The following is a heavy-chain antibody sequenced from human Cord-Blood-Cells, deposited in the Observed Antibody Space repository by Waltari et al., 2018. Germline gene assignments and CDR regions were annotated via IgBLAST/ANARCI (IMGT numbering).Heavy chain of an antibody. CDR2: IKQDGSEK. CDR3: AGVTGRGWYYFDY. Sequence: EVQLVESGGGLVQPGGSLRPSCAASGFTFSSYWMSWVRQAPGQGLEWVANIKQDGSEKDCVDAVKGRFTLSGAKAKKSVYVQMNSRRAEDTAVDYCAGVTGRGWYYFDYWGQGTLVTVSS. V-gene: IGHV3-7*04. J-gene: IGHJ4*02. CDR1: GFTFSSYW. D-gene: IGHD6-19*01.